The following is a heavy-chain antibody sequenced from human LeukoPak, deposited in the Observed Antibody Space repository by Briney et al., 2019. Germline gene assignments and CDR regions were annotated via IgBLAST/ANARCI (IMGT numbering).Heavy chain of an antibody. V-gene: IGHV3-11*04. J-gene: IGHJ5*02. CDR2: ISSSGTTI. Sequence: GGSLRLSCAASGFTFSDYYMSWIRQAPGKGLEWVSKISSSGTTIYYAGSVKGRFTISRDDAKNSLFLQMNSLRAEDTAVYYCVRDRRHWVDPWGQGTLVTASS. CDR3: VRDRRHWVDP. CDR1: GFTFSDYY.